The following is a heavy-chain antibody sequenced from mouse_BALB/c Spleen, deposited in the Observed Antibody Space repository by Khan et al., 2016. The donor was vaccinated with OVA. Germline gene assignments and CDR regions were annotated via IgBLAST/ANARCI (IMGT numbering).Heavy chain of an antibody. CDR1: GFTFSTYG. Sequence: EVELVESGGDLVKPGGSLKLSCAASGFTFSTYGMSWVRQTPDKRLEWVATISTGGHYTYYPDSVKGRFTISRDNAKNLLYLQMTSLMSEDTTMFYCERLAYYYDSEGFAYWGQGTLVTVSA. D-gene: IGHD1-1*01. V-gene: IGHV5-6*01. J-gene: IGHJ3*01. CDR3: ERLAYYYDSEGFAY. CDR2: ISTGGHYT.